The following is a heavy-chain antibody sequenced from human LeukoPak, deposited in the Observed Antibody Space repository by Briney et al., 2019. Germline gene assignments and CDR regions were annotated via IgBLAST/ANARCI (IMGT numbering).Heavy chain of an antibody. D-gene: IGHD3-3*01. CDR1: GGSISSYY. V-gene: IGHV4-4*07. CDR3: AREVPVSLRFLEWENFDS. J-gene: IGHJ4*02. CDR2: IYTSGST. Sequence: PSETLSLTCTVSGGSISSYYWSWIRQPAGKGLEWIGRIYTSGSTDYNPSLKSRLTISLETSENQFSLKLTSVTAADTAVYFCAREVPVSLRFLEWENFDSWGQGIRVTVSS.